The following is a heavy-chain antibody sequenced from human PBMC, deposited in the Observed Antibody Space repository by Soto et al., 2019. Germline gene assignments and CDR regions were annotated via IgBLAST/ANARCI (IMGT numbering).Heavy chain of an antibody. J-gene: IGHJ4*02. V-gene: IGHV1-69*12. Sequence: QVQLVQTGAEVRQPASSVKVSCKTSVGTFSSYAISWVRQAPGQGLEWMGGIVPIVDTSTYAQKFQGRVTITADESTSTAYMELSSLRSDDTAIYYCVRVVAIPGYPDNWCQGTLVTVSS. CDR2: IVPIVDTS. D-gene: IGHD5-18*01. CDR1: VGTFSSYA. CDR3: VRVVAIPGYPDN.